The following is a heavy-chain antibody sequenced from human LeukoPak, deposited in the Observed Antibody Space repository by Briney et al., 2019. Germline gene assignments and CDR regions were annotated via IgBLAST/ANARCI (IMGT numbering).Heavy chain of an antibody. CDR1: GYSISSGYY. D-gene: IGHD2-15*01. J-gene: IGHJ3*02. CDR3: ATRANIVVVVVATEGAFDI. CDR2: IYHSGST. Sequence: PSETLSLTCTVSGYSISSGYYWGWIRQPPGKGLEWIGSIYHSGSTYYNPSLKSRVTISVDTSKNQFSLKLSSVTAADTAVYYCATRANIVVVVVATEGAFDIWGQGTMVTVSS. V-gene: IGHV4-38-2*02.